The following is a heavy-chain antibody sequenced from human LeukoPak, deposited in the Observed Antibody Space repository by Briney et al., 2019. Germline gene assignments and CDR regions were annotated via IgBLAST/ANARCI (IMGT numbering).Heavy chain of an antibody. J-gene: IGHJ4*02. V-gene: IGHV3-15*01. CDR1: GFTFSYAW. D-gene: IGHD5-12*01. CDR2: IKSKSDGGAT. Sequence: GGSLRLSYVASGFTFSYAWMNWVRQAPGKGLEWVGRIKSKSDGGATDYTAPVKGRFTISRDDSGNTLYLHMNSLGTEDTGVYYCYTVLVWGGYDAKETDKWGQGTLVTVSS. CDR3: YTVLVWGGYDAKETDK.